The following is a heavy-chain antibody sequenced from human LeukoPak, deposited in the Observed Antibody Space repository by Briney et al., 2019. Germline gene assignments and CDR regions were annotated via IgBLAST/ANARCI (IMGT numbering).Heavy chain of an antibody. CDR3: VREEMGYCSGGSCTGPFDS. J-gene: IGHJ4*02. D-gene: IGHD2-15*01. Sequence: ASVKVSCKASGDTFTSYNMNWVRQATGQGLEWMGWMNPNSGNTGYAQKFQGRVTMSTNSSISTAYMELSSLGSEDTAVYYCVREEMGYCSGGSCTGPFDSWGQGTLVIVSS. V-gene: IGHV1-8*01. CDR2: MNPNSGNT. CDR1: GDTFTSYN.